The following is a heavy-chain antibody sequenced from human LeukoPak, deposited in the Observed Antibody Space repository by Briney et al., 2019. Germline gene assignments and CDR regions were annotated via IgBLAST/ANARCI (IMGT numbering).Heavy chain of an antibody. D-gene: IGHD4-17*01. V-gene: IGHV4-59*01. J-gene: IGHJ4*02. CDR2: IYYGGST. CDR3: ARGSLTTVVTHFDY. Sequence: SETLSLTCTVSGGSISSYYWSWIRQPPGKGLEWIGYIYYGGSTNYNPSLKSRVTTSVDTSKNQFSLKLSSVTAADTAVYYCARGSLTTVVTHFDYWGQGTLVTVSS. CDR1: GGSISSYY.